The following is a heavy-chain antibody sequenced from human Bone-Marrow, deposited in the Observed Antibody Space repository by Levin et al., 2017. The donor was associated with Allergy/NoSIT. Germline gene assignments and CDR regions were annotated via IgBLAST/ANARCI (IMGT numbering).Heavy chain of an antibody. CDR2: ISSTGGAT. Sequence: GASVKVSCAASGFRFSDYGMSWVRQAPGKGLEWVSSISSTGGATYDTDSVKGRFRNFRDNSKNTLYLQMRNVRPEDTAVYYCVKVGSDYRPGGDFYMDVWGKGTAVSVSS. D-gene: IGHD2-21*02. CDR1: GFRFSDYG. CDR3: VKVGSDYRPGGDFYMDV. J-gene: IGHJ6*03. V-gene: IGHV3-23*01.